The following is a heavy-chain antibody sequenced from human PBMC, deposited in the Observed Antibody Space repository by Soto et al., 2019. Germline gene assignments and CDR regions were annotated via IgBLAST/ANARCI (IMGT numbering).Heavy chain of an antibody. V-gene: IGHV3-33*01. J-gene: IGHJ4*02. CDR2: IWHDGSNK. CDR3: ARDTVDTAMAAFDY. D-gene: IGHD5-18*01. CDR1: GFTFSSYG. Sequence: PGGSLRLSCAASGFTFSSYGMHWVRQAPGKGLEWVAVIWHDGSNKYYADSVKGRFTISRDNSKNTLYLQMNSLRAEDTAVYYCARDTVDTAMAAFDYWGQGTLVTVSS.